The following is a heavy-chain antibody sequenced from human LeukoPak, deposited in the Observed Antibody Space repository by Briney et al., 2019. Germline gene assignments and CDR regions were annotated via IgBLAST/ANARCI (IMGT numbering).Heavy chain of an antibody. V-gene: IGHV3-30*03. CDR1: GFTFSNYG. CDR2: ISYDGTKR. CDR3: ARAYYYDSWFDP. D-gene: IGHD3-22*01. J-gene: IGHJ5*02. Sequence: PGRSLRLSCAASGFTFSNYGMHWVRQAPGKGREGVAVISYDGTKRYYADSVKGRFTISRDNSKNTLYLQMNSLRAEDTAVYYCARAYYYDSWFDPWGQGTLVTVSS.